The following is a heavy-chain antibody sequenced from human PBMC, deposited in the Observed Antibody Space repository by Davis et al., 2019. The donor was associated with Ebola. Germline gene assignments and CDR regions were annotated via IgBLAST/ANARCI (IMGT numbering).Heavy chain of an antibody. CDR2: IYYSGST. CDR3: ARQTQLIGYSGSWYTGDFFDY. V-gene: IGHV4-59*08. CDR1: GGSISSYY. D-gene: IGHD6-13*01. J-gene: IGHJ4*02. Sequence: PSETLSLTCTVSGGSISSYYWSWIRQPPGKGLEWIGYIYYSGSTNYNPSLKSRVTISVDTSKSQFSLKLSSVTAADTAVYYCARQTQLIGYSGSWYTGDFFDYWGQGTLVTVSS.